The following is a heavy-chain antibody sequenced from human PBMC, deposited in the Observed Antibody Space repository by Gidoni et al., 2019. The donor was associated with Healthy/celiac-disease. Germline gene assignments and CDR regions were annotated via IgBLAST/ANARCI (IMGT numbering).Heavy chain of an antibody. CDR3: ARAGQWLAQTDAFDI. Sequence: QVQLVESGGGVVQPGRSLSLPCAASGFTFSSYGMHWVRQAPGKGLEWVAVIWYDGSNKYYADSVKGRFTISRDNSKNTLYLQMNSLRAEDTAVYYCARAGQWLAQTDAFDIWGQGTMVTVSS. CDR1: GFTFSSYG. J-gene: IGHJ3*02. CDR2: IWYDGSNK. V-gene: IGHV3-33*01. D-gene: IGHD6-19*01.